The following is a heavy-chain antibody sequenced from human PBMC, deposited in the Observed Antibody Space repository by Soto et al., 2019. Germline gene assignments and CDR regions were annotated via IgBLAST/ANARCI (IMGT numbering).Heavy chain of an antibody. D-gene: IGHD1-1*01. CDR2: ISAYNDDT. J-gene: IGHJ6*02. Sequence: QVQLVQSGAEVKKPGASVKVSCKASGYTFSSYGISWVRQAPGQGLEWMGWISAYNDDTNYAQILQGRVTMTTDTATSTDYMERRSLRSDDTAVYYCARERRDAYNLFYGMDVWGQGTTVTGSS. CDR1: GYTFSSYG. V-gene: IGHV1-18*01. CDR3: ARERRDAYNLFYGMDV.